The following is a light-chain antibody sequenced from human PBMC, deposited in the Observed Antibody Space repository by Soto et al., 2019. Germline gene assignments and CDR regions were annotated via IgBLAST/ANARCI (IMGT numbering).Light chain of an antibody. CDR1: QSISTN. CDR2: VAS. V-gene: IGKV3-15*01. Sequence: EIVMTQSPATLSMSPGERATLSCRASQSISTNLAWYQQKPGQAPKLLIYVASTRATGIPARFSGGGSGTECALAISSLQSEVFAVYYCQQYNDWPPRWTFGPGTTVEVK. CDR3: QQYNDWPPRWT. J-gene: IGKJ1*01.